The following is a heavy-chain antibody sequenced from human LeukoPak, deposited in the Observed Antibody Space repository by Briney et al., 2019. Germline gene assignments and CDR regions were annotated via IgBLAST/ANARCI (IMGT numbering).Heavy chain of an antibody. V-gene: IGHV3-48*03. J-gene: IGHJ6*04. CDR3: ARDCSGGSCYQIYYYYGMDV. D-gene: IGHD2-15*01. CDR1: GVTFSSYE. CDR2: ISSSVGTI. Sequence: PGGSLRLSCAASGVTFSSYEMNWVRQAPGKGLEWVSYISSSVGTINYADSVKGRFTISRDNAKISLYLQMTSLRAEDTAVYYGARDCSGGSCYQIYYYYGMDVWGKGTTVTVSS.